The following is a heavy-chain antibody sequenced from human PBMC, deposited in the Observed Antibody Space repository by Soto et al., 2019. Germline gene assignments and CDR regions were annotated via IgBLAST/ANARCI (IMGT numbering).Heavy chain of an antibody. CDR1: GFTVSSNY. D-gene: IGHD6-13*01. Sequence: GGSLRLSCAASGFTVSSNYMSWVRQAPGKGLEWVSVIYSGGSTYYADSVKGRFTISRDNSKNTLYLQMNSLRAEDTAVYYCARGLLGIAAAGKRHFDPWGQGTLVTVSS. CDR3: ARGLLGIAAAGKRHFDP. V-gene: IGHV3-66*01. J-gene: IGHJ5*02. CDR2: IYSGGST.